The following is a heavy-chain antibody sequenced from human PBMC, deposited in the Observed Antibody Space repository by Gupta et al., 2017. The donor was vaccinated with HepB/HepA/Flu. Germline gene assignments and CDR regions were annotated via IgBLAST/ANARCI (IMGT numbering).Heavy chain of an antibody. CDR1: GFTFNSYG. Sequence: QVQLVESGGGVVQPGRSLRLSCAASGFTFNSYGMHWVRQAPGKGLEWVAVISFDGGNKYYADSVEGRFTIFRDNSKNTLYLQMSRLRAEDTAVYYCAKDRYFYDNSGYYYYFDYWGQGTLVTVSA. CDR2: ISFDGGNK. J-gene: IGHJ4*02. V-gene: IGHV3-30*18. CDR3: AKDRYFYDNSGYYYYFDY. D-gene: IGHD3-22*01.